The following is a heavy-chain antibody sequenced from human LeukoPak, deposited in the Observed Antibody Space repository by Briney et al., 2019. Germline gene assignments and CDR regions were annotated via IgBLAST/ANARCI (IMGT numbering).Heavy chain of an antibody. D-gene: IGHD6-13*01. CDR3: ARGVYSSSWSIDY. CDR2: INSDGSST. J-gene: IGHJ4*02. CDR1: GFTFSSYW. Sequence: PGGSLRLSCAASGFTFSSYWMHWVRHAPGKGLVWVSRINSDGSSTSYADSVKGRFTISRDNAKNTLYLQMNSQRAEDTAVYYYARGVYSSSWSIDYWGQGTLVTVSS. V-gene: IGHV3-74*01.